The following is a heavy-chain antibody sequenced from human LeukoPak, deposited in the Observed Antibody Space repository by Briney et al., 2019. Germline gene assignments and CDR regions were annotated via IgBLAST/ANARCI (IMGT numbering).Heavy chain of an antibody. D-gene: IGHD6-25*01. Sequence: KRWGSLRLSCAASGFTFSSYAMSWVRQAPGKGLEWVSSISSSSSYIYYADSVKGRFTISRDNAKNSLYLQMNSLRAEDTAVYYCARGGLAARFLNWFDPWGQGTLVTVTS. CDR1: GFTFSSYA. CDR3: ARGGLAARFLNWFDP. J-gene: IGHJ5*02. V-gene: IGHV3-21*01. CDR2: ISSSSSYI.